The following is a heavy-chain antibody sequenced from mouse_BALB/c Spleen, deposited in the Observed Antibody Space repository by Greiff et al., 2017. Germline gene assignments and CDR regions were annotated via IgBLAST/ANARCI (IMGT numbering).Heavy chain of an antibody. CDR1: GFTFSSYG. Sequence: DVMLVESGGDLVKPGGSLKLSCAASGFTFSSYGMSWVRQTPDKRLEWVATISSGGSYTYYPDSVKGRFTISRYNAKNTLYLQMSSLKSEDTAMYYCARHEESFAYWGQGTLVTVSA. CDR3: ARHEESFAY. CDR2: ISSGGSYT. J-gene: IGHJ3*01. V-gene: IGHV5-6*02.